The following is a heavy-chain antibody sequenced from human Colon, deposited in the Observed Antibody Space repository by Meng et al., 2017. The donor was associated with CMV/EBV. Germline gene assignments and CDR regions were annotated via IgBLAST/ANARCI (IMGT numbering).Heavy chain of an antibody. CDR3: ARVKWQRFVDF. V-gene: IGHV4-39*07. CDR1: GDSTSSSIYY. CDR2: VFHTGSS. J-gene: IGHJ4*02. Sequence: GSLRLSCTVSGDSTSSSIYYWGWVRQPPGKGLEWIGTVFHTGSSFYNESLSGRASISIDTSRNHFSLSLKSVTAADTGVYFCARVKWQRFVDFWSQGMLVTVSS. D-gene: IGHD5-12*01.